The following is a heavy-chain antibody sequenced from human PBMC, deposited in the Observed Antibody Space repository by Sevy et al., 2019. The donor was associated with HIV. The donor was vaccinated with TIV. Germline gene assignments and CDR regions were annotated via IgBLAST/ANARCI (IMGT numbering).Heavy chain of an antibody. CDR1: GFTFDDYA. J-gene: IGHJ5*02. CDR2: ISWKSGSI. CDR3: AKEVYGGIAAAGTGEFDP. V-gene: IGHV3-9*01. Sequence: GGSLRLSCAASGFTFDDYAMHWVRQAPGKGLEWVSGISWKSGSIGYADSVKGRFTISRDNAENSLYLQMNSLRADDTVLYYCAKEVYGGIAAAGTGEFDPWGQGTLVTVSS. D-gene: IGHD6-13*01.